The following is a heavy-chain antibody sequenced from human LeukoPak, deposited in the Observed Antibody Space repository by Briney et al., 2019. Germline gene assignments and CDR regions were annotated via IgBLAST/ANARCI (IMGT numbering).Heavy chain of an antibody. CDR2: INPNSGGT. CDR1: GYTFTGYY. D-gene: IGHD3-22*01. J-gene: IGHJ5*02. V-gene: IGHV1-2*02. CDR3: ARDRFGVWLSRPNWFDP. Sequence: AASVKVSCKASGYTFTGYYMHWVRQAPGQGLEWMGWINPNSGGTNYAQKFQGRVTMTRDTSISTAYMELSRLRSDDTAVYYCARDRFGVWLSRPNWFDPWGQGTLVTVSS.